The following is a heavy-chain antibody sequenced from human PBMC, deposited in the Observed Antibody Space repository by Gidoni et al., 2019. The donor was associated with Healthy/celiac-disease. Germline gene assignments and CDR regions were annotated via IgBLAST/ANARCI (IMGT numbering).Heavy chain of an antibody. CDR1: GFTFSSYS. J-gene: IGHJ6*03. CDR2: ISYDGSNK. Sequence: QVQLVESGGGVVQPGRSLRLSCAASGFTFSSYSMHWVRQAPGKGLGWVAVISYDGSNKYYADSVKGRFTISRDNSKNTLYLQMNSLRAEDTAVYYCAKGGGSTIYYYYYMDVWGKGTTVTVSS. CDR3: AKGGGSTIYYYYYMDV. D-gene: IGHD2-8*01. V-gene: IGHV3-30*18.